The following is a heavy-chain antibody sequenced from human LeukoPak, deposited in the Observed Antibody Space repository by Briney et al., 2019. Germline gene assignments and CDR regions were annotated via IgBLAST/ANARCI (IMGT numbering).Heavy chain of an antibody. D-gene: IGHD3-22*01. J-gene: IGHJ4*02. CDR1: GFTVSNNY. V-gene: IGHV3-66*01. Sequence: PGGSLRLSCAASGFTVSNNYMSWVRQAPGKGLEWVSVIYSGGSTYYADSVKGRFTISRDNSKNTLYLQMNSLRAEDTAVYFCARVDGGYYYEYYFHYWGQGTLVTVSS. CDR3: ARVDGGYYYEYYFHY. CDR2: IYSGGST.